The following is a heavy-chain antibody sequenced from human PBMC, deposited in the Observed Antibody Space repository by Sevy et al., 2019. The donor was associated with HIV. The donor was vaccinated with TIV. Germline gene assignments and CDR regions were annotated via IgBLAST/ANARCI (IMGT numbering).Heavy chain of an antibody. CDR3: ARDSAVVPRALVY. CDR2: IYYSGSS. V-gene: IGHV4-59*01. J-gene: IGHJ4*02. Sequence: SETLSLTCNVSGDSISSYFWSWFRQPPGKGLEWIGYIYYSGSSEYNPSLRSRVTISIYTSKKYLSMKLTSVTAADTAVYYCARDSAVVPRALVYWGQGTLVTVSS. CDR1: GDSISSYF. D-gene: IGHD2-15*01.